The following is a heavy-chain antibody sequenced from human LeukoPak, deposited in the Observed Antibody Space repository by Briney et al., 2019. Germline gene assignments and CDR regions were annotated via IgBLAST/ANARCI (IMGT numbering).Heavy chain of an antibody. J-gene: IGHJ6*03. CDR3: ARVYPIYYYMDV. V-gene: IGHV3-48*03. CDR2: ISSSGSTI. D-gene: IGHD5/OR15-5a*01. Sequence: GGSLRLSCAASGFTFSSYEMSWVRQAPGKGLEWVSYISSSGSTIYYADSVKGRFTISRDNAKNTLYLQMNSLRDEDTAVYYCARVYPIYYYMDVWGKGTTVTISS. CDR1: GFTFSSYE.